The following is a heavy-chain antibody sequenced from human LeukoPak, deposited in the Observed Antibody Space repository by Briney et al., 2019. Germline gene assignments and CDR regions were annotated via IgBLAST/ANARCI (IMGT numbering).Heavy chain of an antibody. CDR2: ICYSGST. CDR1: GGSISYYC. J-gene: IGHJ4*02. Sequence: KPSETLSLTCTVSGGSISYYCWSWIRQPPGKGLEWIGYICYSGSTNYNTSLKSRVTLSVDMSKNQFSLKLSSVTAADTAVYYCARGDGYNLYWGQGTLVTVSS. CDR3: ARGDGYNLY. D-gene: IGHD5-24*01. V-gene: IGHV4-59*01.